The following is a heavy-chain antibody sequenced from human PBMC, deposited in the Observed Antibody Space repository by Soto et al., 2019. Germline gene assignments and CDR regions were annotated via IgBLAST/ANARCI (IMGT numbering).Heavy chain of an antibody. V-gene: IGHV4-59*03. CDR2: VFHTGTT. Sequence: TSETLSLTCTVSHGSTSNYYSSCVRQPPGEGLEWIGYVFHTGTTNYNRSLKSRPTIPIDTPEKQISQQLSSLPSADTAIYYRETTEASAGWHDSWGQGP. CDR1: HGSTSNYY. D-gene: IGHD6-19*01. CDR3: ETTEASAGWHDS. J-gene: IGHJ5*01.